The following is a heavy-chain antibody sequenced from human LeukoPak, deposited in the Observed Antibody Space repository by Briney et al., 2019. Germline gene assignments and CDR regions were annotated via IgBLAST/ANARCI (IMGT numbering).Heavy chain of an antibody. J-gene: IGHJ4*02. CDR3: ARHQITTVVTGLFDC. V-gene: IGHV4-61*02. CDR2: IYTSGST. D-gene: IGHD4-23*01. Sequence: SETLSLTCTVSGGSISSGSYYWSWIRQPAGKGLEWIGRIYTSGSTNYNPSLKSRVTISVDTSKNQFSLKLSSVTAADTAVYYCARHQITTVVTGLFDCWSQGTLVAVSP. CDR1: GGSISSGSYY.